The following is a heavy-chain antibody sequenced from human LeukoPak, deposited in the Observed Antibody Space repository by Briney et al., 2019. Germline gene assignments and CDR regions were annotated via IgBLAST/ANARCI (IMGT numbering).Heavy chain of an antibody. CDR1: GFTFSSFA. J-gene: IGHJ4*02. CDR2: ITTSGGTT. D-gene: IGHD1-1*01. V-gene: IGHV3-64*02. Sequence: PGGSLRLSCAASGFTFSSFAMHSVRQAPGKGLEYVSAITTSGGTTYYADSVKGRFTISRDNSKNTLYLQMVSLTTEDMAVYYCARGWNDDYWGQGTLVTVSS. CDR3: ARGWNDDY.